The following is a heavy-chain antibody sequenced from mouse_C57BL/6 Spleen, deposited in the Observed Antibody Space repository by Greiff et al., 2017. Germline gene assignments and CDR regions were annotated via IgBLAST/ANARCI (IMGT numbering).Heavy chain of an antibody. V-gene: IGHV5-6*01. D-gene: IGHD2-5*01. CDR3: ASIVTTYYFDY. CDR2: ISSGGSYT. J-gene: IGHJ2*01. CDR1: GFTFSSYG. Sequence: EVQVVESGGDLVKPGGSLKLSCAASGFTFSSYGMSWVRQTPDKRLEWVATISSGGSYTNYPDSVKGRFTISRDNAKNTLYLQMSSLKSEDTAMYYCASIVTTYYFDYWGQGTTLTVSS.